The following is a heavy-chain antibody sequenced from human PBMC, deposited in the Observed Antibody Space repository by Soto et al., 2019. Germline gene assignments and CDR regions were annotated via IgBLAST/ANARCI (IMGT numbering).Heavy chain of an antibody. D-gene: IGHD2-15*01. Sequence: SETLSLTCTVSGGSISSGGYYWSWIRQHPGKGLEWIGYIYYSGSTYYNPSLKSRVTISVDTSKNQFSLRLSSVTAADTAVYYCAGGGVGYYYYYYGMDVWGQGTTVTVSS. J-gene: IGHJ6*02. CDR1: GGSISSGGYY. V-gene: IGHV4-31*03. CDR2: IYYSGST. CDR3: AGGGVGYYYYYYGMDV.